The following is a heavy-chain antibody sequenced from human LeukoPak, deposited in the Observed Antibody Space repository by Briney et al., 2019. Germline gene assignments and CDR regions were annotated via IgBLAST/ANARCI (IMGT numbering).Heavy chain of an antibody. CDR1: GGSFSGYY. CDR2: INHSGST. Sequence: PSETLSLTCAVYGGSFSGYYWSWIRQPPGKGLEWIGEINHSGSTNYNPSLKSRVTISVDTSKNQFSLKLSSVTAADTAVYYCARGVLLRYFDWLLTKPYYYYMDVWGKGTTVTVSS. CDR3: ARGVLLRYFDWLLTKPYYYYMDV. J-gene: IGHJ6*03. D-gene: IGHD3-9*01. V-gene: IGHV4-34*01.